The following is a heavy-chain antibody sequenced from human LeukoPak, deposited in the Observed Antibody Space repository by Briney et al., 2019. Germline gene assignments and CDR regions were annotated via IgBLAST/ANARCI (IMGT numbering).Heavy chain of an antibody. J-gene: IGHJ4*02. CDR3: AKRGPYYDSSGYYSYYFDY. Sequence: GGSLRLSCVVSGLTFSRETMGWVRQAPGKGLEWVAFIRYDGSNKYYADSVKGRFTISRDNSKNTLYLQMNSLRAEDTAVYYCAKRGPYYDSSGYYSYYFDYWGQGTLVTVSS. CDR2: IRYDGSNK. V-gene: IGHV3-30*02. D-gene: IGHD3-22*01. CDR1: GLTFSRET.